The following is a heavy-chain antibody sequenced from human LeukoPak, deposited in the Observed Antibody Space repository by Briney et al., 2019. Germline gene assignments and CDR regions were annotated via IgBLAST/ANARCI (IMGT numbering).Heavy chain of an antibody. CDR3: SKKGQNGDYGKPD. CDR2: IKSKGDGETT. D-gene: IGHD4-17*01. Sequence: PGGSLRLSCAASGFTFRNAWMSWVRQAPGMGREGFARIKSKGDGETTDYAAPVKGRFTISRDDSKNTLYLQMNSLRADDTAVYYCSKKGQNGDYGKPDWGQGTLVTVSS. V-gene: IGHV3-15*01. CDR1: GFTFRNAW. J-gene: IGHJ4*02.